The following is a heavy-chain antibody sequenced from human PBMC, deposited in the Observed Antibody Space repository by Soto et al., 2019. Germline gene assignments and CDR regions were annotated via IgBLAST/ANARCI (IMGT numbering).Heavy chain of an antibody. Sequence: ISVCKGKGKGLEWVSAISGSGGSTYYADSVKGRFTISRDNSKNTLYLQMNSLRAEDTAVYYCAKDLYYSDSSGYYYGYFDYWGQGT. J-gene: IGHJ4*02. CDR3: AKDLYYSDSSGYYYGYFDY. V-gene: IGHV3-23*01. D-gene: IGHD3-22*01. CDR2: ISGSGGST.